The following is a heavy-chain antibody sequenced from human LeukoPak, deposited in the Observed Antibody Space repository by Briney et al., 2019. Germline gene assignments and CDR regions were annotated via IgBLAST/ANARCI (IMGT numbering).Heavy chain of an antibody. CDR1: GFTFSSYG. CDR3: ATTVTTTQSLDY. Sequence: GGSLRLSCAASGFTFSSYGMHWVRQAPGKGLEWVAFIRYDGSNKYYADSVKGRFTISRDNSKNTLYLQMNSLRAEDTAVYYCATTVTTTQSLDYWGQGTLVTVSS. J-gene: IGHJ4*02. D-gene: IGHD4-17*01. CDR2: IRYDGSNK. V-gene: IGHV3-30*02.